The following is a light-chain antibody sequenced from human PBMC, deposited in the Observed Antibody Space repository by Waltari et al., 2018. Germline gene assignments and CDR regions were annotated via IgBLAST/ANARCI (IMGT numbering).Light chain of an antibody. CDR1: NSHIGSNI. V-gene: IGLV1-44*01. Sequence: QSVLTQPPPASGTPGQRVTISCSGSNSHIGSNIVNWYQQVPGTAPKLLIYSTDQRPSGVPDRFSGSTSGTSASLAISGLQSEDEADYYCATWDDRLTGVVFGGGTKVTVL. CDR3: ATWDDRLTGVV. CDR2: STD. J-gene: IGLJ2*01.